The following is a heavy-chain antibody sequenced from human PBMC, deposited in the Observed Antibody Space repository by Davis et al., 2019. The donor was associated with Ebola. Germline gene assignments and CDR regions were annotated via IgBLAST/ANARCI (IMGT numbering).Heavy chain of an antibody. CDR2: TYYRSKWFH. CDR3: AKAVWSGEKH. D-gene: IGHD3-3*01. J-gene: IGHJ4*02. Sequence: SQTLSHTCSISWDSVSHNSADLSWIRQSPSTGLEWLGRTYYRSKWFHEYADSLRSRITINPDTSKNQFSLQLNSVTPEDTDVYYCAKAVWSGEKHWGQGTLVTVSS. CDR1: WDSVSHNSAD. V-gene: IGHV6-1*01.